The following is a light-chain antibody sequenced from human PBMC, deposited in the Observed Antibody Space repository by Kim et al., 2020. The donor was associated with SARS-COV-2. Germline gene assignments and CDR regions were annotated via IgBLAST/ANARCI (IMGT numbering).Light chain of an antibody. CDR3: QQYDSYSWT. Sequence: ASVGDRVSITCRASQRIGSLLAWYQQRPGEAPKLLIYQASSLESGIPSRFSGSGSGTEFTLTISSLQPDDFATYYCQQYDSYSWTFGQGTKVDIK. V-gene: IGKV1-5*03. J-gene: IGKJ1*01. CDR2: QAS. CDR1: QRIGSL.